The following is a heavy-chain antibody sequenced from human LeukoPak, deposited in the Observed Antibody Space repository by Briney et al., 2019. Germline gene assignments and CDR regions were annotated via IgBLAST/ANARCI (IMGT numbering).Heavy chain of an antibody. D-gene: IGHD5-24*01. CDR3: AREREYYFDY. V-gene: IGHV4-59*01. CDR1: GGSISSYY. Sequence: SETLSLTCTVSGGSISSYYWSWIRQPPGKALEWIGYISYSGSTNYNPSLKSRVTISADTSKSQFSLKLSSVTAADTAVYFCAREREYYFDYWGQGTLVTVSS. CDR2: ISYSGST. J-gene: IGHJ4*02.